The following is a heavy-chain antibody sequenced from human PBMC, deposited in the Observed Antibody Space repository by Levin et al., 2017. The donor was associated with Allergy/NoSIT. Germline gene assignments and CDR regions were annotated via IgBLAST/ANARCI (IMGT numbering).Heavy chain of an antibody. Sequence: GESLKISCAASGFTFSSYAMSWVRQAPGKGLEWVSAISGSGGSTYYADSVKGRFTISRDNSKNTLYLQMNSLRAEDTAVYYCAKDFGDKMTVGWFDPWGQGTLVTVSS. CDR2: ISGSGGST. CDR1: GFTFSSYA. D-gene: IGHD3-16*01. J-gene: IGHJ5*02. CDR3: AKDFGDKMTVGWFDP. V-gene: IGHV3-23*01.